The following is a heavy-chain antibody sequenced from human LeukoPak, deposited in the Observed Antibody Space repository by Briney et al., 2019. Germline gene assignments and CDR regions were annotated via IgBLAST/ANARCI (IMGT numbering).Heavy chain of an antibody. J-gene: IGHJ4*02. D-gene: IGHD3-10*01. CDR2: INWNGGRT. CDR3: AREYYGSGSYYNVGY. Sequence: GGSLRLSCAASGFTFDDYGMSWVRQAPGKGLEWVAGINWNGGRTGYADSVKGRFTISRDKAKKSLYVQMNSLRAEDTALYYCAREYYGSGSYYNVGYWGQGTLVTVSS. CDR1: GFTFDDYG. V-gene: IGHV3-20*04.